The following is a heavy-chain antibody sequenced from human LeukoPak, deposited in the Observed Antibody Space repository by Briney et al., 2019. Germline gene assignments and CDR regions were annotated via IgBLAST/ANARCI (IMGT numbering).Heavy chain of an antibody. CDR2: IYYSGST. D-gene: IGHD1-26*01. CDR3: ARHRTGSYPVGFDP. V-gene: IGHV4-39*01. J-gene: IGHJ5*02. CDR1: GGSIGSTTYY. Sequence: SETLSLTCTVSGGSIGSTTYYWAWIRQPPGKRLEWIGSIYYSGSTYYNPSLKSRVTISVDTSKNQFSLKLSSVTAADTAVYYCARHRTGSYPVGFDPWGQGTLVTVSS.